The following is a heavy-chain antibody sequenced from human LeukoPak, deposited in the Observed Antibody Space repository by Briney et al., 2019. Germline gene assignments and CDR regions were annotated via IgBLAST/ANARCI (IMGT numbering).Heavy chain of an antibody. Sequence: GRSLRLSCAASGYTFSSYGMHWVRQAPGKGLEWVAVISYDGSNKYYAETVKGRFTISRDNSKNTLYLQMNSLRDEDTAVYFCAREPSGYDDMGELPPWRYWGQGTLVTVSS. J-gene: IGHJ4*02. CDR3: AREPSGYDDMGELPPWRY. CDR2: ISYDGSNK. V-gene: IGHV3-30*03. D-gene: IGHD5-12*01. CDR1: GYTFSSYG.